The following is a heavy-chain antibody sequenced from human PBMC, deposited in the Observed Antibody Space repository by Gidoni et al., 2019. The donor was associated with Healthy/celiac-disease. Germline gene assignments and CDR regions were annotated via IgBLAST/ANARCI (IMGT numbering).Heavy chain of an antibody. CDR1: GGSFSGSY. V-gene: IGHV4-34*01. D-gene: IGHD1-1*01. J-gene: IGHJ6*03. CDR2: INHSGST. Sequence: QVQLQQWGAGLLKPSETLSLTCAVYGGSFSGSYWSWIRQPPGKGLEWIGEINHSGSTNYNPSLKSRVTISVDTSKNQFSLKLSSVTAADTAVYYCARGGRGIQLERRVLGAQYYYYYYMDVWGKGTTVTVSS. CDR3: ARGGRGIQLERRVLGAQYYYYYYMDV.